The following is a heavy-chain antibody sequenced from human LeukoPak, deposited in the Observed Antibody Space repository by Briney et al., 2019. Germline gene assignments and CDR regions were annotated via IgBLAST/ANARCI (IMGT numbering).Heavy chain of an antibody. CDR1: GGSISSGGYY. D-gene: IGHD2-2*01. V-gene: IGHV4-31*03. CDR3: ARQLGYCSSTSCYADKVDY. CDR2: IYYSGST. Sequence: SETLSLTCTVSGGSISSGGYYWSWIRQHPGKGLEWIGYIYYSGSTYYNPSLKSRVTISVDTSKNQFSLKLSSVTAADTAVYYCARQLGYCSSTSCYADKVDYWGQGTLVTVSS. J-gene: IGHJ4*02.